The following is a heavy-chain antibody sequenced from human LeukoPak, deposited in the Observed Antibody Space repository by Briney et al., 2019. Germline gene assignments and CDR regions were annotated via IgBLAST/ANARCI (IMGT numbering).Heavy chain of an antibody. CDR1: GYALTELS. CDR2: IIPIFGTA. V-gene: IGHV1-69*13. CDR3: ARASSYDSSGYYWGSSDY. Sequence: SVKVSCTVSGYALTELSMHWVRQAPGQGLEWMGGIIPIFGTANYAQKFQGRVTITADESTSTAYMELSSLRSEDTAVYYCARASSYDSSGYYWGSSDYWGQGTLVTVSS. D-gene: IGHD3-22*01. J-gene: IGHJ4*02.